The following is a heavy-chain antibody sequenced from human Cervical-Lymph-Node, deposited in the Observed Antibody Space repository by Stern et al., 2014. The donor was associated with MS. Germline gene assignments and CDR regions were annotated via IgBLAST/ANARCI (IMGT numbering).Heavy chain of an antibody. CDR2: ISSTGGTI. CDR1: GFTFSDYY. Sequence: VHLVESGGGLVEPGGSLRLSCAATGFTFSDYYMSWIRQAPGTGLEWVSYISSTGGTISYGDAVKGRFTVSRDNAKNSLYLQRSSLRAEDTAVYYCARRAYGDFSFDYWGQGTLLTVSS. J-gene: IGHJ4*02. CDR3: ARRAYGDFSFDY. V-gene: IGHV3-11*01. D-gene: IGHD4-17*01.